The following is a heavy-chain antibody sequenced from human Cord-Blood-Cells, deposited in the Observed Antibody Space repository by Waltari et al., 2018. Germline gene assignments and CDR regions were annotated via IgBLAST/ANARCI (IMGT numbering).Heavy chain of an antibody. CDR3: ARAMSSSDAFDI. D-gene: IGHD6-6*01. J-gene: IGHJ3*02. CDR2: INHSQST. CDR1: GGSFSGYY. V-gene: IGHV4-34*01. Sequence: QVQLQQWGAGLLKPSETLSLTCAVYGGSFSGYYWSWIRQPPGKGLDWIGEINHSQSTNYNPSLKSRVTISVDTSKNQFSLKLSSVTAADTAVYYCARAMSSSDAFDIWGQGTMVTVSS.